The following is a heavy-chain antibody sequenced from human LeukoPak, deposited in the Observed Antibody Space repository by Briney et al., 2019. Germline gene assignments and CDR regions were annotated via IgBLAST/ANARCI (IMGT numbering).Heavy chain of an antibody. V-gene: IGHV1-3*04. D-gene: IGHD3-10*01. CDR3: AGGYGLGSYLDY. CDR1: GYTFNVYA. CDR2: INTANGNT. J-gene: IGHJ4*02. Sequence: GATVTVSCKASGYTFNVYAVHWVRQAPGQRLEWMGWINTANGNTKYSQKFQGSVTITRDTSANTAYMELSSLRSEDTAVYYCAGGYGLGSYLDYWGQGTLVTVSS.